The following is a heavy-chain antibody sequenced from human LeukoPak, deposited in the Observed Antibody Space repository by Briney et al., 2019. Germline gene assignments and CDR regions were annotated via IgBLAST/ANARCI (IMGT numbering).Heavy chain of an antibody. CDR3: AREGSGRTAYDGLDV. D-gene: IGHD3-10*01. CDR2: IRSGGST. CDR1: GFTFSSYA. V-gene: IGHV3-23*01. J-gene: IGHJ3*01. Sequence: PGGSLRLSCAASGFTFSSYAMSWVRQAPGKGLEWVSVIRSGGSTVYADSVKGRFTISRDNSKNTLYLQLNSLRAEDTAVYYCAREGSGRTAYDGLDVWGQGTMVTVSS.